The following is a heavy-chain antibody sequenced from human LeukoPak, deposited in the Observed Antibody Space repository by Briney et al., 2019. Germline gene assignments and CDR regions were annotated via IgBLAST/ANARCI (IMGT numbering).Heavy chain of an antibody. J-gene: IGHJ4*02. Sequence: GGSLRLSCVASGFTFSNYPMYWVRQAPGKGLEWVAVISYNGNTKYYADSVKGRFTLSRDNSKNTVYLEVNSLTSEDTAVYYCVRDMSRESIFDYWGQGTLVTVSS. V-gene: IGHV3-30*04. D-gene: IGHD5-24*01. CDR2: ISYNGNTK. CDR1: GFTFSNYP. CDR3: VRDMSRESIFDY.